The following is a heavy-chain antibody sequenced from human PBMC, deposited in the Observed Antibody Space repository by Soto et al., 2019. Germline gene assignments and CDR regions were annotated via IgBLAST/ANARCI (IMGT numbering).Heavy chain of an antibody. Sequence: ASVKVSCKASGYTFTSYSIHWVRQAPGQGLEWIGWINTDNGDAKYSQKFQGRVTVTRDTSATTAYMEVSSLRSEDTAIYYCAREWTGPEGPEAVRYYYYGLDVWGQGTTVTVSS. J-gene: IGHJ6*02. V-gene: IGHV1-3*04. CDR1: GYTFTSYS. CDR2: INTDNGDA. D-gene: IGHD3-9*01. CDR3: AREWTGPEGPEAVRYYYYGLDV.